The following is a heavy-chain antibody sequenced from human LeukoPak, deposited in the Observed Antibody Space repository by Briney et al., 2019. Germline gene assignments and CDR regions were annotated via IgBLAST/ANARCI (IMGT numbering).Heavy chain of an antibody. CDR3: ARGYSGFEGYDY. CDR2: INPNSGGT. V-gene: IGHV1-2*02. Sequence: ASVKVSCKASGGTFSSYAISWVRQAPGQGLEWMGWINPNSGGTNYAQKFQGRVTMTRDTSISTAYMELSRLRSDDTAVYYCARGYSGFEGYDYWGQGTLVTVSS. D-gene: IGHD2-15*01. CDR1: GGTFSSYA. J-gene: IGHJ4*02.